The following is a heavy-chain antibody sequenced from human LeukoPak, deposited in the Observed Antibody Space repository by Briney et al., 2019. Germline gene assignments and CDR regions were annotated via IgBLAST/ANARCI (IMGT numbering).Heavy chain of an antibody. Sequence: GGSLRLSCAASGFTFSSYAMSWVRQAPGKGLEWVSAISGSGGSTYYADSVKGRFTISRDNSKNTLYLQMNSLRAEDTAVYYCAKVGHIAVAGSTYYFDYWGQGTLVTVSS. CDR1: GFTFSSYA. D-gene: IGHD6-19*01. CDR3: AKVGHIAVAGSTYYFDY. CDR2: ISGSGGST. J-gene: IGHJ4*02. V-gene: IGHV3-23*01.